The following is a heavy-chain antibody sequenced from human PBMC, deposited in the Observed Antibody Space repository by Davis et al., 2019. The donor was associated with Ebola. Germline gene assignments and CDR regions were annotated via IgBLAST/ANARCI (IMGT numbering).Heavy chain of an antibody. V-gene: IGHV3-33*01. CDR3: ARDQGVDPGYYYYGMDV. CDR1: GFTFSSYG. Sequence: GESLKISCAASGFTFSSYGMHWVRQAPGKGQEWVAVTWYDGSNKYYADSVKGRFTISRDNSKNTLYLQMNSLRAEDTAVYYCARDQGVDPGYYYYGMDVWGQGTTVTVSS. D-gene: IGHD5-12*01. CDR2: TWYDGSNK. J-gene: IGHJ6*02.